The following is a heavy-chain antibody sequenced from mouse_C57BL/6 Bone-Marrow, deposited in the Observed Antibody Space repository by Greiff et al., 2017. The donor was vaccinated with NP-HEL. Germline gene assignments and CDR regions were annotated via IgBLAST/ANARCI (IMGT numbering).Heavy chain of an antibody. Sequence: LVEPGASVKISCKASGYAFSSSWMNWVKQRPGKGLEWIGRIYPGAGDTNYNGKFKGKATLTADKSSSTAYMQLSSLTSEDSAVYFCALISFYWGQGTTLTVSS. D-gene: IGHD1-1*01. CDR2: IYPGAGDT. V-gene: IGHV1-82*01. CDR1: GYAFSSSW. J-gene: IGHJ2*01. CDR3: ALISFY.